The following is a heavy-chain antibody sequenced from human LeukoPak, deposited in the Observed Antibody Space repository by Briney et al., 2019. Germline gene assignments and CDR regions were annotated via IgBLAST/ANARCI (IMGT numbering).Heavy chain of an antibody. CDR3: ARVDTVMAYYFDL. D-gene: IGHD5-18*01. J-gene: IGHJ4*02. CDR1: GFSVGDNY. CDR2: IYSGGTT. Sequence: PGGSLRLSCEASGFSVGDNYMTWVRQAPGKGLEWVSTIYSGGTTYYADSVMGRFTISRHNSRNTLYLQMNSLRAEDTAVYYCARVDTVMAYYFDLWGQGTLVTVSS. V-gene: IGHV3-53*04.